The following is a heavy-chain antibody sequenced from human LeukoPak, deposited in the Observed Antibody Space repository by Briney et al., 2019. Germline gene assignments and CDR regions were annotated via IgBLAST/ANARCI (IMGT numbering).Heavy chain of an antibody. D-gene: IGHD3-10*02. CDR3: ARVMFGGNQNWFAP. V-gene: IGHV1-46*01. CDR1: GYTFTSYY. CDR2: INPSGGST. Sequence: ASVKVSCTASGYTFTSYYMHWVRQAPGQGLEWMGTINPSGGSTSYAQKFRGRVTMSKDTSTSTVYLELSSLRSEDTAVYYCARVMFGGNQNWFAPWGQGTLVTVSS. J-gene: IGHJ5*02.